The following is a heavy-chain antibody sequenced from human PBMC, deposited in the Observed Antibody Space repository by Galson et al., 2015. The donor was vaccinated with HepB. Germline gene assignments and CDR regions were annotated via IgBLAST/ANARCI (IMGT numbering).Heavy chain of an antibody. J-gene: IGHJ4*02. V-gene: IGHV3-30*18. CDR2: ISYDGSNK. D-gene: IGHD6-19*01. CDR3: AKDIIAPYSSGGDY. CDR1: GFTFSSYG. Sequence: SLRLSCAASGFTFSSYGMHWVRQAPGKGLEWVAVISYDGSNKYYADSVKGRFTISRDNSKNTLYLQMNSLRAEDTAVYYCAKDIIAPYSSGGDYWGQGTLVTVSS.